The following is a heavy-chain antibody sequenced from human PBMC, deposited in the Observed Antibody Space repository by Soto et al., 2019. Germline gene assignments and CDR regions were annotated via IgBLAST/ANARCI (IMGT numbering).Heavy chain of an antibody. Sequence: GGSLRLSCAASGFTFSYYYMSWIRQSPGKGLEWVSYISSSSSYTNYADSVKGRFTISRDNAKNSLYLQMNSLRAEDTAVYYCARVTLGYCSGGSCYSFDPWGQGTLVTVSS. CDR3: ARVTLGYCSGGSCYSFDP. CDR2: ISSSSSYT. CDR1: GFTFSYYY. V-gene: IGHV3-11*06. D-gene: IGHD2-15*01. J-gene: IGHJ5*02.